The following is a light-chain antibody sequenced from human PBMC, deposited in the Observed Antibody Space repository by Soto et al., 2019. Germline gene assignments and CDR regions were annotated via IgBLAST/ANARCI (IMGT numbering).Light chain of an antibody. CDR2: EVS. Sequence: QSALTQPASVSGSPGQSITISCTGTSSDVGGYNYVSWYQQHPGKAPKLMIYEVSNRPSGVSNRFSGSKSGNTASLTISGLQAEDEADYYCSSYTSSRNVVFGGGTQLTVL. J-gene: IGLJ2*01. V-gene: IGLV2-14*01. CDR3: SSYTSSRNVV. CDR1: SSDVGGYNY.